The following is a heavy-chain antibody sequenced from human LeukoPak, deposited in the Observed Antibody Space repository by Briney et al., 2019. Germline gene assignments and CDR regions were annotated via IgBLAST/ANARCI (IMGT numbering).Heavy chain of an antibody. CDR3: AKDDSPGKEWLEVIDY. V-gene: IGHV3-74*01. D-gene: IGHD3-3*01. CDR2: IHGDGSIT. Sequence: GGSLRLSCAVSGFTFRSYWMHWVRQAPGKGLVWVSRIHGDGSITNYAGSVKGRFTISRDNAKNTLYLQMNSLRAEDTAVYYCAKDDSPGKEWLEVIDYWGQGTLVTVSS. CDR1: GFTFRSYW. J-gene: IGHJ4*02.